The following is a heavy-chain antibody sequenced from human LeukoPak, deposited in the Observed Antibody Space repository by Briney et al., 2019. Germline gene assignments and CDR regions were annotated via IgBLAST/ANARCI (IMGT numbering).Heavy chain of an antibody. Sequence: PSETLSLTCTVSGGSISSYYWSWIRQPPGKGLEWIGYIYYSGSTNYNPSLKSRVTISVDTSKNPFSLKLSSVTAADTAVYYCASCHIWSDSWFDPWGQGTLVTVSS. V-gene: IGHV4-59*01. J-gene: IGHJ5*02. CDR1: GGSISSYY. CDR3: ASCHIWSDSWFDP. D-gene: IGHD3-3*02. CDR2: IYYSGST.